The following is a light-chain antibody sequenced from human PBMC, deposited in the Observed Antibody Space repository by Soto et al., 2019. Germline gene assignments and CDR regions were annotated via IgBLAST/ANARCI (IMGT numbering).Light chain of an antibody. CDR3: GADHGSGNNFVLV. Sequence: QPVLTQPPSASASLGASVTLTCTLSSGDSNYKVDWYQQRPGKGPRFVMRVGTGGIVGSKGDGIPDRFSVLGSGLNRYLTIKIIQEEDESDYHCGADHGSGNNFVLVFGGGTKLTVL. V-gene: IGLV9-49*01. CDR2: VGTGGIVG. J-gene: IGLJ2*01. CDR1: SGDSNYK.